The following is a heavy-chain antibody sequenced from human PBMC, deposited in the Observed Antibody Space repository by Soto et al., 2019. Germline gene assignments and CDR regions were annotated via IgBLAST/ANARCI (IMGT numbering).Heavy chain of an antibody. J-gene: IGHJ4*02. CDR3: ARAVSTKTAPIVF. V-gene: IGHV1-46*01. CDR1: GYTFTTYY. CDR2: ITQSSGST. Sequence: QVQLVQSGAEVKNSGASVKVSCKASGYTFTTYYMHWLLQARGQGLDWMGIITQSSGSTWYEQKCQDRVTMTRDTSTSTVYMELSSLRSEDTAVYYCARAVSTKTAPIVFGGQGTLVTVSS. D-gene: IGHD4-17*01.